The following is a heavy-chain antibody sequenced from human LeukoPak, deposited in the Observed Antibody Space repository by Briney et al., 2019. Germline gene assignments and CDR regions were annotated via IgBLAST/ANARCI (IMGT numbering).Heavy chain of an antibody. CDR3: AKDLLQ. CDR2: ISYDGSNK. V-gene: IGHV3-30*18. J-gene: IGHJ4*02. Sequence: GGSLRLSCAASGFTFSSYGMHWVRQAPGKGLEWVAVISYDGSNKYYADSVKGRFTISSDNSKNTLYLQMIGLRVDDTAVYYCAKDLLQWGQGTLVTVSS. D-gene: IGHD4-11*01. CDR1: GFTFSSYG.